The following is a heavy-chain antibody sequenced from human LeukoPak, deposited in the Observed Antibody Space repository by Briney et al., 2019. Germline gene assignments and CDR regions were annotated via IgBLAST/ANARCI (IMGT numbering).Heavy chain of an antibody. Sequence: GGSLRLSCAASGFTFSSYWMSWVRQAPGKGLEWVSYISSSGSTIYYADSVKGRFTISRDNAKNSLYLQMNSLRAEDTAVYYCARGDCSSTSCLRDYYYYYMDVWGKGTTVTVSS. J-gene: IGHJ6*03. D-gene: IGHD2-2*01. CDR1: GFTFSSYW. CDR2: ISSSGSTI. V-gene: IGHV3-48*04. CDR3: ARGDCSSTSCLRDYYYYYMDV.